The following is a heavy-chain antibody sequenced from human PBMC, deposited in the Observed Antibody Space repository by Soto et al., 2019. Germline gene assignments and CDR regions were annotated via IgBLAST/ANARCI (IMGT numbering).Heavy chain of an antibody. Sequence: SETLSLTCTVSGGSISNYYCSWIRQHPGKGLEWIGYIYYTGSTNYNPSLKSRVTISVDTSKNQFSLKLSSVTAADTAVYYCARVVGSFDAFDIWGQGTMVTVSS. J-gene: IGHJ3*02. CDR2: IYYTGST. V-gene: IGHV4-59*12. CDR3: ARVVGSFDAFDI. D-gene: IGHD2-15*01. CDR1: GGSISNYY.